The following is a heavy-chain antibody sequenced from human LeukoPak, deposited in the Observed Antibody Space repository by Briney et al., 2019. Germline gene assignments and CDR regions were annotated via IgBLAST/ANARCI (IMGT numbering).Heavy chain of an antibody. CDR3: ARGMSTGEY. CDR2: INQDGSEK. Sequence: GGSLRLSCAASGFTFSSYEMNWVRQPPGKGLEWVANINQDGSEKYYVDSVKGRFTISRDNAKNSLYLQMNSLRAEDTAVYYCARGMSTGEYWGQGTLVTVSS. V-gene: IGHV3-7*04. D-gene: IGHD3-16*01. J-gene: IGHJ4*02. CDR1: GFTFSSYE.